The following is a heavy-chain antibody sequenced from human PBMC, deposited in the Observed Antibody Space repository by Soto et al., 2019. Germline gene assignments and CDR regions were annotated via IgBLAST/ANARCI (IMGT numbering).Heavy chain of an antibody. CDR2: MYYSGST. J-gene: IGHJ5*02. CDR3: ARHRAINWFAP. V-gene: IGHV4-59*08. CDR1: GDSISSSY. Sequence: SETLSLTCTVSGDSISSSYWSWIRQPPGKGLEWIGYMYYSGSTSYNPSLNSRVTLSVDTSKNQFFLKLSFVTAADTAVYYCARHRAINWFAPWGQGTLVTVSS.